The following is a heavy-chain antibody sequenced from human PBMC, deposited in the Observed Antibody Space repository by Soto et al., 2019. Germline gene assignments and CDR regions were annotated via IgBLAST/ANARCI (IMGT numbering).Heavy chain of an antibody. CDR3: ARVRPNRELFDY. V-gene: IGHV4-59*01. Sequence: SETLSLTCSVSGGSIRSYYWSWIRQPPGKGLEWIAYIYHSGGTNYNPSLKSRVTMSLDTSKNQFSLKLSAVTAADTATYYCARVRPNRELFDYWGQGTLVTVSS. D-gene: IGHD1-26*01. CDR2: IYHSGGT. CDR1: GGSIRSYY. J-gene: IGHJ4*02.